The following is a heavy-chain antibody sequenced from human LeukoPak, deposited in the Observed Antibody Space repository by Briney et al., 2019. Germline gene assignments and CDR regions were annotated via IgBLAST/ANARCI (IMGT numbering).Heavy chain of an antibody. J-gene: IGHJ3*02. CDR1: GYTFTGYY. CDR3: ARVQSGYYDSSGYYYAGNAFDI. Sequence: ASVKVSCKASGYTFTGYYMHWVRQAPGQGLEWMGRINPNSGGTNYAQKFQGRVTMTRDTSISTAYMELSRLRSDDTAVCYCARVQSGYYDSSGYYYAGNAFDIWGQGTMVTVSS. V-gene: IGHV1-2*06. D-gene: IGHD3-22*01. CDR2: INPNSGGT.